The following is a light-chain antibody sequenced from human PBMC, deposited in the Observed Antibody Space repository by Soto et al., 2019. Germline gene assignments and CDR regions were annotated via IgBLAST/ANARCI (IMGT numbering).Light chain of an antibody. CDR2: DVS. J-gene: IGLJ1*01. Sequence: QSALTQPRSVSGSPGQSVTISCTGTNSDVGTYNFVSWYQQHPGQAPKLMIYDVSKRPSGVPDRFSGSKSGNTASLTISGLQAADEADYYCCSYAGSYSYVFGTGTKLTVL. V-gene: IGLV2-11*01. CDR3: CSYAGSYSYV. CDR1: NSDVGTYNF.